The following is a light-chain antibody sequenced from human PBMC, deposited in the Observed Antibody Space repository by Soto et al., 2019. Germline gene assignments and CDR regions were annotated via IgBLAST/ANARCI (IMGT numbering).Light chain of an antibody. CDR1: SSDAGNYNF. V-gene: IGLV2-23*01. CDR2: EDS. J-gene: IGLJ3*02. Sequence: QSALTQHASVSGSPGQSITLSCTGTSSDAGNYNFVSWYQQHPGKAPKVIIYEDSTRPSGVSNRISGSKSGNTASLTISGLQAEDEADYYCCSYAGSSTSWVFGGGTKLTVL. CDR3: CSYAGSSTSWV.